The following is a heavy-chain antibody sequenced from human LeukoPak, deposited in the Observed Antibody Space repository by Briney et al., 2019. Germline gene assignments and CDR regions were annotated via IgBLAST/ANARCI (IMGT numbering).Heavy chain of an antibody. Sequence: PGGSLRLSCAASGFTFSDYYMSWIRQAPGKGLEWVSYISSSGSTIYYADSVKDRFTISGDNAKNSLYLQMNSLRAEDTAVYYCARDAQLWSNWFDPWGQGTLVTVSS. CDR1: GFTFSDYY. D-gene: IGHD5-18*01. CDR2: ISSSGSTI. V-gene: IGHV3-11*04. CDR3: ARDAQLWSNWFDP. J-gene: IGHJ5*02.